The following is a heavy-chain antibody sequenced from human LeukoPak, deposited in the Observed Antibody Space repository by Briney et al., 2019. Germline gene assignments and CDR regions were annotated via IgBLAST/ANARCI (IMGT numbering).Heavy chain of an antibody. Sequence: GASVKVSCKASGYTFTSYGISWVRQAPGQGLEWMGWISSYNGNTNYAQKLQGRVTMTTDTSTSTAYMELRSLRSDDTAVYYCAGDWRRITMIVVDDAFDIWRQGTMVTVSS. CDR2: ISSYNGNT. CDR3: AGDWRRITMIVVDDAFDI. J-gene: IGHJ3*02. V-gene: IGHV1-18*01. CDR1: GYTFTSYG. D-gene: IGHD3-22*01.